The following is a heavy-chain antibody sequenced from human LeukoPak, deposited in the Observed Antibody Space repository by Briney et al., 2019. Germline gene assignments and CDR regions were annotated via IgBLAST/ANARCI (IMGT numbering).Heavy chain of an antibody. Sequence: SETLSLTCAVYGGSFSGYYWSWIRQPPGMGLEWIGEINHSGSTNYNPSLKSRVTISVDTSKNQFSLKLSSVTAADTAVYYCARGAGLVNDYWGQGTLVTVSS. V-gene: IGHV4-34*01. CDR3: ARGAGLVNDY. D-gene: IGHD2-15*01. CDR1: GGSFSGYY. CDR2: INHSGST. J-gene: IGHJ4*02.